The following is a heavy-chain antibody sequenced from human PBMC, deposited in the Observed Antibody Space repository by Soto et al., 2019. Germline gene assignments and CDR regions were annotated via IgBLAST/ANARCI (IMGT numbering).Heavy chain of an antibody. D-gene: IGHD5-12*01. Sequence: GGSLRLSCAASGFTFSSYWMHWVRQAPGKGLVWVSRINSDGSSTSYADSVKGRFTISRDNAKNTLYLQMNSLRAEDTAVYYCESLRGYSGYNLVPNFDYGGQGPLVTVPS. J-gene: IGHJ4*02. V-gene: IGHV3-74*01. CDR3: ESLRGYSGYNLVPNFDY. CDR2: INSDGSST. CDR1: GFTFSSYW.